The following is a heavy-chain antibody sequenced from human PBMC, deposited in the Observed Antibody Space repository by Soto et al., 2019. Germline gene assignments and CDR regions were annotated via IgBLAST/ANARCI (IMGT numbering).Heavy chain of an antibody. CDR1: GFSFSSYD. CDR2: IAAGGGT. V-gene: IGHV3-13*01. D-gene: IGHD2-15*01. Sequence: EVQLVESGGGLVQPGGSLRLSCAASGFSFSSYDMHWVRQVTGKGLEWVSTIAAGGGTDYAGSVKGRFTISRDNGKNSLYLQMNSLSAGDTAVYYCAGGLGVSCRGSGSYVCSSSPPDYWGQGTLVTVSS. CDR3: AGGLGVSCRGSGSYVCSSSPPDY. J-gene: IGHJ4*02.